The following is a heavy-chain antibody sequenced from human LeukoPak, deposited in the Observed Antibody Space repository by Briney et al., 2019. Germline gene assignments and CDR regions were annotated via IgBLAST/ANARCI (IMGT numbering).Heavy chain of an antibody. CDR2: IIPILGIA. Sequence: EASVKVSCKASGGTFSSYAISWVRQAPGQGLEWMGRIIPILGIANYAQKFQGRVTITADKSTSTAYMELSSLRSEDTAVYYCARAEGHYSNYEDWGQGTLVTVSS. V-gene: IGHV1-69*04. CDR3: ARAEGHYSNYED. D-gene: IGHD4-11*01. CDR1: GGTFSSYA. J-gene: IGHJ4*02.